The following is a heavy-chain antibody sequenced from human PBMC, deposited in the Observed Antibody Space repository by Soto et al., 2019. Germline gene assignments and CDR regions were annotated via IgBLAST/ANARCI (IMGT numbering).Heavy chain of an antibody. D-gene: IGHD2-8*01. Sequence: TLSLTCPFPVGSLSHYYWSWLPQSPVKVLDWIGYAYYSGSTDYNPSLKSRVTMSVDTSKNQVSLKLNSVTTADTAVYYCARDRSTYGGGGTGEVKENWFDPWGPGTLVTVS. CDR1: VGSLSHYY. V-gene: IGHV4-59*01. CDR2: AYYSGST. CDR3: ARDRSTYGGGGTGEVKENWFDP. J-gene: IGHJ5*02.